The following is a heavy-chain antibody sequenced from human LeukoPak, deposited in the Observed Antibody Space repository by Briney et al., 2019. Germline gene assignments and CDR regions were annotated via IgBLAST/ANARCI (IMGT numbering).Heavy chain of an antibody. CDR3: AKERKAVLRYFDWPPLGDYMDV. J-gene: IGHJ6*03. D-gene: IGHD3-9*01. Sequence: TGGSLRLSCVASGFTFSSYAMSWVRQAPGKGLEWVSAISGSGGSTYYADSVKGRFTISRDNSKNTLYLQMNSLRAEDTAVYYCAKERKAVLRYFDWPPLGDYMDVWGKGTTVTVSS. CDR1: GFTFSSYA. V-gene: IGHV3-23*01. CDR2: ISGSGGST.